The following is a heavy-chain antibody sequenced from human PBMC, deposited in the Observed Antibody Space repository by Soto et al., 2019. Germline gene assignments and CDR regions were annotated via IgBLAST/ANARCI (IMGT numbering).Heavy chain of an antibody. D-gene: IGHD5-12*01. CDR2: IYPSGST. CDR3: VRGSSYSAYDF. Sequence: SETLSLTCTVSGGSISGHSWIWIRQPAGKGLEWIGYIYPSGSTSYNPSLRSRVTMSLDTSSNQIFLNLISVTAADTAVFYCVRGSSYSAYDFWGQGTLVTVSS. J-gene: IGHJ4*02. V-gene: IGHV4-4*07. CDR1: GGSISGHS.